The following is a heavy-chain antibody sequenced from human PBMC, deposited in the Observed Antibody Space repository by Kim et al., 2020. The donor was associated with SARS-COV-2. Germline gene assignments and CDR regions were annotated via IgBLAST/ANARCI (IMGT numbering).Heavy chain of an antibody. CDR1: GFTFSSYW. D-gene: IGHD3-22*01. V-gene: IGHV3-7*01. CDR3: AREGYYDSSGYYWYFDL. J-gene: IGHJ2*01. Sequence: GGSLRLSCAASGFTFSSYWMSWVRQAPGKGLEWVANIKQDGSEKYYVDSVKGRFTISRDNAKNSLYLQMNSLRAEDTAVYYCAREGYYDSSGYYWYFDLWGRGTLVTVSS. CDR2: IKQDGSEK.